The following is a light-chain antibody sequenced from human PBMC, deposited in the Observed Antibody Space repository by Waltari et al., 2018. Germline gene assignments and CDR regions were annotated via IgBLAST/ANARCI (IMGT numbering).Light chain of an antibody. Sequence: QSALTQPRSVSGSPGQSVTLSCTGTRSDVGGSNYVSWHQFHPGKAPKVIIYDVNKRPSGVPDRFSGSKSGNTASLTISGLQAEDEADYYCCSYAGSDIFTVFGGGTKLTVL. CDR3: CSYAGSDIFTV. J-gene: IGLJ2*01. CDR1: RSDVGGSNY. V-gene: IGLV2-11*01. CDR2: DVN.